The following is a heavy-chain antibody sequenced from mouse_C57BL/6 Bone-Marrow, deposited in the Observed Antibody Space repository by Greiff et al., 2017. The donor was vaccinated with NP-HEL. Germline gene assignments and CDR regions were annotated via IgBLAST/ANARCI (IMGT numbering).Heavy chain of an antibody. CDR1: GFTFSSYG. Sequence: EVMLVESGGDLVKPGGSLKLSCAASGFTFSSYGMSWVRQTPDKRLAWVATISRCGSYTSYPDSVTGRFTISRDNAKNTLYLQMSSLKSEDTAMDYCARHDGNYSFAYGGQGTLVTVSA. V-gene: IGHV5-6*01. D-gene: IGHD2-1*01. CDR2: ISRCGSYT. J-gene: IGHJ3*01. CDR3: ARHDGNYSFAY.